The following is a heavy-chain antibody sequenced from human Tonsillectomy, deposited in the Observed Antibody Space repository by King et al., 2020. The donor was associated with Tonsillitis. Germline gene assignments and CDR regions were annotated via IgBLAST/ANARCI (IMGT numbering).Heavy chain of an antibody. CDR1: GGSLSSSKW. CDR2: IFHNWRN. J-gene: IGHJ3*02. CDR3: ARSPNYYDSSGYSWAFDM. Sequence: VQLVESGPGLVKPSGTLFLPCAVSGGSLSSSKWVSWVRQPPGEGRGGVGVIFHNWRNNYNPSLKSRGAISVDNSKNQFSLELITVTAADTAVYYCARSPNYYDSSGYSWAFDMWGQGTMVTVSS. V-gene: IGHV4-4*02. D-gene: IGHD3-22*01.